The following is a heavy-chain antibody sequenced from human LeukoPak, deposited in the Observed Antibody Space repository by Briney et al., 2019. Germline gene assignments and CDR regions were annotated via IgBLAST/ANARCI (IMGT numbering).Heavy chain of an antibody. CDR2: IDTDGSNT. CDR1: GFTFSSYW. J-gene: IGHJ4*02. Sequence: GGSQRLSWAASGFTFSSYWIHWVRQAPGKGLVWVSRIDTDGSNTNYADSVKGRFTISRDNAQNTVYLQMNSLRAEDTAVYYCARNNYGSGSYPDYWGQGTLVTVSS. D-gene: IGHD3-10*01. V-gene: IGHV3-74*01. CDR3: ARNNYGSGSYPDY.